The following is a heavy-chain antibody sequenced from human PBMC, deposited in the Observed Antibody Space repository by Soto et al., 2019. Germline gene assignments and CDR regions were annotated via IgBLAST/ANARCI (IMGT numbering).Heavy chain of an antibody. J-gene: IGHJ4*02. V-gene: IGHV4-59*01. D-gene: IGHD3-22*01. CDR1: GASISSDY. Sequence: LSLTCTVSGASISSDYWSWIRQPPGKGLEWIGYISYSGSPNYNPSLKSRVTISRDTSKNRFSLKLTSVTAADTAVYYCAGGGSGYYYGRPTDDFDYWGQGTLVTVPQ. CDR2: ISYSGSP. CDR3: AGGGSGYYYGRPTDDFDY.